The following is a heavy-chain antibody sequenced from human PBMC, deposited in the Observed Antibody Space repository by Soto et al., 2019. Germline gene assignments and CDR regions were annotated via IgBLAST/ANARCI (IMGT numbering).Heavy chain of an antibody. D-gene: IGHD7-27*01. Sequence: GGSLRLSCAASGFTFSNAWMSWVRQAPGKGLEWVGRIKSKTDGGTTDYAAPVKGRFTISRDDSKNTLYLQMNSLKTEDTAVYYCTTDGTGDKEDAFDIWGQGTMVTVSS. V-gene: IGHV3-15*01. CDR1: GFTFSNAW. CDR2: IKSKTDGGTT. J-gene: IGHJ3*02. CDR3: TTDGTGDKEDAFDI.